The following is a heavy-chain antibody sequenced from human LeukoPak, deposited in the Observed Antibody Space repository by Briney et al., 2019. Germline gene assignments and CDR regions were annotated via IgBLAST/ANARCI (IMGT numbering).Heavy chain of an antibody. CDR1: GFTFDDYS. CDR2: ISGDGGSR. CDR3: AKRADPLTWRMTTVAGTRFDF. J-gene: IGHJ4*02. Sequence: QPGGSLRLSCAVSGFTFDDYSMHWVRQAPGKGLQWVSLISGDGGSRYYAGSVKGRFTVSRDNNKNSLYLQMNRLRPEDTAFYYCAKRADPLTWRMTTVAGTRFDFWGQGTLVTVSS. D-gene: IGHD6-19*01. V-gene: IGHV3-43*02.